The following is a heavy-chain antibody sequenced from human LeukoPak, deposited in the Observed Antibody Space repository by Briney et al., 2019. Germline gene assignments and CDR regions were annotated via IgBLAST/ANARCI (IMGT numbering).Heavy chain of an antibody. CDR2: IFYSGST. D-gene: IGHD1-26*01. V-gene: IGHV4-59*01. CDR1: GVSISSYY. J-gene: IGHJ4*02. Sequence: SETLSLTCTVSGVSISSYYWSWIRQSPGKGLEWIGYIFYSGSTNYNPSLKSRVTISVDTSKNQFSLKLTSVTAADTAVYYCARDIRAVGATLYFDYWGQGTLVTVSS. CDR3: ARDIRAVGATLYFDY.